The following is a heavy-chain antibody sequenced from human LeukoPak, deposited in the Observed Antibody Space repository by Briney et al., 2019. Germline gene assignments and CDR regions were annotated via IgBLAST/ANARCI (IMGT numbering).Heavy chain of an antibody. CDR1: GGSISSYY. D-gene: IGHD3-10*02. Sequence: PSETLSLTCTVSGGSISSYYWSWIRQPPGKGLEWIGYIYYSGSANYNPSLKSRVTISVDTSKNQFSLKLSSVTAADTAVYYCASQAVRGDWFDPWGQGTLVTVSS. J-gene: IGHJ5*02. CDR2: IYYSGSA. CDR3: ASQAVRGDWFDP. V-gene: IGHV4-59*01.